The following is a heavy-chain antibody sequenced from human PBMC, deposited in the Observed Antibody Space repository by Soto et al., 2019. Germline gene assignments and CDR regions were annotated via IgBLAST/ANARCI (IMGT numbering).Heavy chain of an antibody. CDR1: GYTFTSYY. J-gene: IGHJ6*03. D-gene: IGHD2-2*01. V-gene: IGHV1-46*01. CDR2: INPSGGST. Sequence: ASVKVSCKASGYTFTSYYMHWVRQAPGQGLEWMGIINPSGGSTSYAQKFQGRVTMTRDTSTSTVYMELSSLRSEDTAVYYCARDPTPYCSSTSCPPHGYYYYMDVWGKVNTVTVSS. CDR3: ARDPTPYCSSTSCPPHGYYYYMDV.